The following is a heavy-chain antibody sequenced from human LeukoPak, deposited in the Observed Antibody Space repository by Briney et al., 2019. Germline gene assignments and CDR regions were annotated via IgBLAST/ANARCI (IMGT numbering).Heavy chain of an antibody. CDR2: ISGSGGST. CDR1: GFTLSSYA. D-gene: IGHD1-26*01. Sequence: GGSLRLSCAASGFTLSSYAMSWVRQAPGKGLEWVSAISGSGGSTYYADSVKGRFTISRDNSKNTLYLQMNSLRAEDTAVYYCAKDQSGSYFGDAFDIWGQGTMVTVSS. V-gene: IGHV3-23*01. J-gene: IGHJ3*02. CDR3: AKDQSGSYFGDAFDI.